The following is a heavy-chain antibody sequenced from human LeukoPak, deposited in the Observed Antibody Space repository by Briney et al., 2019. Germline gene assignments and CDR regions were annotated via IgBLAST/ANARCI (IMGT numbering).Heavy chain of an antibody. V-gene: IGHV2-5*02. J-gene: IGHJ4*02. CDR2: IYWDDDK. D-gene: IGHD6-19*01. CDR3: AHEEPAVAGFDY. Sequence: SGPTLVKPTQTLTLTCTFSGFSLSTSGVGVGWIRQPPGKALEWLALIYWDDDKRYSPSLKSRLTITKDTSKNQVVLTTTNMDPVDTATYYCAHEEPAVAGFDYWGQGTLVTVSS. CDR1: GFSLSTSGVG.